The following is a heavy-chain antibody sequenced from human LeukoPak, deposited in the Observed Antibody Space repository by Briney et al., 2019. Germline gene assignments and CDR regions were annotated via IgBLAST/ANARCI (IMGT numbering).Heavy chain of an antibody. CDR3: ARSVYTSGWYLDY. V-gene: IGHV4-59*01. CDR1: GGSISSYY. J-gene: IGHJ4*02. Sequence: SEALSLTCTVSGGSISSYYWSWIRQPPGEGLEWIGYMFYSGSTNYNPPLKSRVTISVDTSKNQFSLKLSSVTAADTAVYYCARSVYTSGWYLDYWGQGTLVTVSS. CDR2: MFYSGST. D-gene: IGHD6-19*01.